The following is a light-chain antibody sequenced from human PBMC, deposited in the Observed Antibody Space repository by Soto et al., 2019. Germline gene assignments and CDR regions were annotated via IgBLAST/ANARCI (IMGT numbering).Light chain of an antibody. CDR3: QQYENLPIT. CDR2: DAS. J-gene: IGKJ5*01. V-gene: IGKV1-33*01. Sequence: DIQLTQSPSSLSASVGDRVTITCQASQDIRKYLNWYHQKPGEAPKLLIYDASTLETGVTSRFRGSGSGTDFTFTISGLQPEDVGTSYCQQYENLPITFGQGTRLEMK. CDR1: QDIRKY.